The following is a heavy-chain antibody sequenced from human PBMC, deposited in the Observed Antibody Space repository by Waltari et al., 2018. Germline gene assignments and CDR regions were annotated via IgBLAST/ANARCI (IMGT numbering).Heavy chain of an antibody. J-gene: IGHJ3*02. V-gene: IGHV3-48*04. D-gene: IGHD2-2*01. CDR3: ARDFSYRAGAFDI. CDR1: GFTFSSYS. CDR2: ISSSSSTI. Sequence: EVPLVESGGGLVQPGGSLRLSCAASGFTFSSYSLNWVRQAPGKGLEWVSYISSSSSTIYYADSVKGRFTISRDNAKNSLYLQMNSLRAEDTAVYYCARDFSYRAGAFDIWGQGTMVTVSS.